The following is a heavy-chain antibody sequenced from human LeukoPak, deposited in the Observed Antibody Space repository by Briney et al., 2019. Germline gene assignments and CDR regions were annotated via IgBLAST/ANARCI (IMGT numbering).Heavy chain of an antibody. CDR3: ARDQEYYDFWSGYYNGYYYYYGMDV. V-gene: IGHV1-69*13. CDR1: GGTFSSYA. CDR2: IIPIFGTA. D-gene: IGHD3-3*01. J-gene: IGHJ6*02. Sequence: ASVKVSCKASGGTFSSYAISWVRQAPGQGLEWMGGIIPIFGTANYAQKFQGRVTITADESTSTAYMELRSLRSDDTAVYYCARDQEYYDFWSGYYNGYYYYYGMDVWGQGTTVTVSS.